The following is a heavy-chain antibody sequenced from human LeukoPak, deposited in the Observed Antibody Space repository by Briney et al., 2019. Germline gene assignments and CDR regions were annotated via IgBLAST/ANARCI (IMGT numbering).Heavy chain of an antibody. V-gene: IGHV3-7*01. CDR1: GFPFRSYW. J-gene: IGHJ3*01. Sequence: GGSLRLSCAASGFPFRSYWMTWVRQAPGKGLEWVAHIKQDGDEKYYVDSVKGRFTISRDNAKNSLYLQMNSLRAEDTAVYYCAREDYYGSGNYVAWGGAFDVWGQGTTVTVSS. D-gene: IGHD3-10*01. CDR2: IKQDGDEK. CDR3: AREDYYGSGNYVAWGGAFDV.